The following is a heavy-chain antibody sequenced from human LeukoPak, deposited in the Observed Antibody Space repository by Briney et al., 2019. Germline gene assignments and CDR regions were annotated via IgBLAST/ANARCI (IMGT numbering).Heavy chain of an antibody. V-gene: IGHV4-34*01. D-gene: IGHD6-19*01. CDR1: GGSISSYY. Sequence: PSETLSLTCTVSGGSISSYYWSRIRQPPGKGLEWIGEINHSGSTNYNPSLKSRVTISVDTFKNQFSLKLSSVTAADTAVYYCARGNSSGWPLDYWGQGTLVTVSS. CDR2: INHSGST. CDR3: ARGNSSGWPLDY. J-gene: IGHJ4*02.